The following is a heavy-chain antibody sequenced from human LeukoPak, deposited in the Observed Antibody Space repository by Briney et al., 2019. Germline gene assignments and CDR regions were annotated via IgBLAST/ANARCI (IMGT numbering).Heavy chain of an antibody. V-gene: IGHV4-31*03. CDR3: ARRGRTFLGSFDY. D-gene: IGHD3-3*01. CDR1: GGSVSSGGYY. J-gene: IGHJ4*02. CDR2: IYYSGST. Sequence: SETLSLTCTVSGGSVSSGGYYWSWIRQHPGKGLEWIGYIYYSGSTSYNPSLKSRVTISVDTSKNQFSLKLISVTAADTAVYYCARRGRTFLGSFDYWGQGTLVTVSS.